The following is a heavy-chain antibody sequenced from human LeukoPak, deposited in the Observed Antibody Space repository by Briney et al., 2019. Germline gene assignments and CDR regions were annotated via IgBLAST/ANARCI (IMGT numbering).Heavy chain of an antibody. CDR2: IYPGDSDT. D-gene: IGHD3-3*01. V-gene: IGHV5-51*01. J-gene: IGHJ5*02. CDR1: GYSFTSYW. CDR3: ASLYDFWSGWFDP. Sequence: GESLKISRKGSGYSFTSYWIGWVRQMPGKGLEWMGIIYPGDSDTRYSPSFQGQVTISADKSISTAYLQWSSLKASDTAMYYCASLYDFWSGWFDPWGQGTLVTVSS.